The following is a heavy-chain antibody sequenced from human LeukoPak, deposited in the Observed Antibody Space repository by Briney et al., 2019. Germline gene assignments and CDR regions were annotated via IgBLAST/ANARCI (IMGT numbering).Heavy chain of an antibody. D-gene: IGHD3-22*01. CDR3: ARRGGYEDSRGVGDTDP. Sequence: GASVKVSCKASGYTFTGYYMHWVRQAPGQGLEWRGWINPNSGGTNYAQKFQGRVTMTRDTSKSTAYMELSRLRAEDTAVYYCARRGGYEDSRGVGDTDPWGQGTLVTVSS. CDR1: GYTFTGYY. CDR2: INPNSGGT. J-gene: IGHJ5*02. V-gene: IGHV1-2*02.